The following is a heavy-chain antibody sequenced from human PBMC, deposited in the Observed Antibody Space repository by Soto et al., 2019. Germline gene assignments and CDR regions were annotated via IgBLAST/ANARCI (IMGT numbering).Heavy chain of an antibody. D-gene: IGHD3-10*01. CDR2: IYYSGST. Sequence: QVQLQESGPGLVKPSETLSLTCTVSGGSVSSGSYYWSWIRQPPGKGLEWIGYIYYSGSTNYNPSLKSRVTISVDTSKTQFSLKLSSVTAADTAVYYCARIFYYGSGSYYKRPYYYGMDVWGQGTTVTVSS. CDR1: GGSVSSGSYY. J-gene: IGHJ6*02. CDR3: ARIFYYGSGSYYKRPYYYGMDV. V-gene: IGHV4-61*01.